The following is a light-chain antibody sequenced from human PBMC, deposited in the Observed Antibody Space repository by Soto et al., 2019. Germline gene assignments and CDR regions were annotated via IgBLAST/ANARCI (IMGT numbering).Light chain of an antibody. Sequence: EIVLTQSPATLSLSPGERATLSCRASQSVSSYLAWYQQKPGQAPRLLIYDASNRATGIPARCSGSGSGTDFTLTISSLEPEDFAVYSCQQRSTWPPMYTFRQGNKLEIK. CDR2: DAS. CDR3: QQRSTWPPMYT. J-gene: IGKJ2*01. V-gene: IGKV3-11*01. CDR1: QSVSSY.